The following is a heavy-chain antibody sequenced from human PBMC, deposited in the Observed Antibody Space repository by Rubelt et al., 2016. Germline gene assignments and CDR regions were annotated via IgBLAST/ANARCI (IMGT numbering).Heavy chain of an antibody. CDR1: GGSLSNYY. CDR3: ARDYSLRGLID. Sequence: QVQLQESGPGLVKPSETLSLTCNVSGGSLSNYYWSWIRQPPGKGLEWIGFILYSGDTNYNPALQSRVTMSVDMSKNQFSLELKSGTAADTAVYYCARDYSLRGLIDWGLGTLVTVSS. J-gene: IGHJ4*02. CDR2: ILYSGDT. V-gene: IGHV4-59*01. D-gene: IGHD3-10*01.